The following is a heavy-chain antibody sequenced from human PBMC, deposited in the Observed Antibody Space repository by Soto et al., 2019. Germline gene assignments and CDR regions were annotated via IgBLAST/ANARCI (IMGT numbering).Heavy chain of an antibody. V-gene: IGHV1-8*01. J-gene: IGHJ6*02. CDR3: ARGDYDILTGPNGMDV. Sequence: ASVKVSCKASGYTFTSYDIDWVRQATGQGLEWMGWMNPNSGNTGYAQKFQGRVTMTRNTSISTAYMELSSLRSEDTAVYYCARGDYDILTGPNGMDVWGQGTTVTVSS. D-gene: IGHD3-9*01. CDR2: MNPNSGNT. CDR1: GYTFTSYD.